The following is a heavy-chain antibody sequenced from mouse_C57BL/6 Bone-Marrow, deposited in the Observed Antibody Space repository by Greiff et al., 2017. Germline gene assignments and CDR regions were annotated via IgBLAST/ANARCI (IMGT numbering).Heavy chain of an antibody. Sequence: EVKLMESGGGLVQPGGSLSLSCAASGFTFTDYYMSWVRQPPGKALEWLGFIRNKANGYTTEYSASVKGRFTISRVNSQSILYLQMNALRAEDSATDYCAIYIRRIGFDYWGQGTTLTVSS. J-gene: IGHJ2*01. CDR1: GFTFTDYY. CDR2: IRNKANGYTT. V-gene: IGHV7-3*01. CDR3: AIYIRRIGFDY.